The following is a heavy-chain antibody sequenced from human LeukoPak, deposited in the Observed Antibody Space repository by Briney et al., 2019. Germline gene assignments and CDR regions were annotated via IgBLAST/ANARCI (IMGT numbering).Heavy chain of an antibody. D-gene: IGHD3-3*02. CDR1: GFTFTDYA. CDR2: ISGIANAI. V-gene: IGHV3-23*01. CDR3: VRHLATSVSYPLDY. J-gene: IGHJ4*02. Sequence: PGGSLRLSCAASGFTFTDYAMSWVRQAPGTGLEWVSAISGIANAIFYASSVKGRFTISRDNSKNTLSLQMSSLRAEDTAAYYCVRHLATSVSYPLDYWGQGTLVTVSS.